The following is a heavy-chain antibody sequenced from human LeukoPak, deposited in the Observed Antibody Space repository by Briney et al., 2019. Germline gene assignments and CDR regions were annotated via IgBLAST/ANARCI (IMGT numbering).Heavy chain of an antibody. V-gene: IGHV4-61*02. Sequence: SETLSLTCTVSGGSISSGTYYWSWIRQPAGKGLEWIGRVYTSGNTNCNPSLKSRVAISVDTSNNQFSLQLSSETAADTAVYYCASTIQHAFDSWGQGTMVTVSS. CDR1: GGSISSGTYY. J-gene: IGHJ3*02. D-gene: IGHD2-2*01. CDR2: VYTSGNT. CDR3: ASTIQHAFDS.